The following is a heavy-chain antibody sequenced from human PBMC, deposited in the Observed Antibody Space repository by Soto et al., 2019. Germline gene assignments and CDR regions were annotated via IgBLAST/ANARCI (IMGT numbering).Heavy chain of an antibody. Sequence: EVQLAESGGGLVQPGGSLRLSCAASGFTFSSHWMHWVRQAPGKGLVWVSRIIGDGNEITYADSVKGRFTISRDNAKNAVILQMNSLRAEDTAVYYCVRGHVRGNDRHFDYWGQGNLVTVSS. J-gene: IGHJ4*02. V-gene: IGHV3-74*01. CDR2: IIGDGNEI. CDR3: VRGHVRGNDRHFDY. D-gene: IGHD3-16*02. CDR1: GFTFSSHW.